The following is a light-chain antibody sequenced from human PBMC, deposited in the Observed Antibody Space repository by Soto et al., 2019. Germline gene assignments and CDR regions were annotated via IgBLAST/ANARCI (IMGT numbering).Light chain of an antibody. CDR3: QQYNYWST. V-gene: IGKV3D-15*01. CDR1: QSVSSN. J-gene: IGKJ4*01. Sequence: EIVMPQSPATLSVSPGERATLSCWASQSVSSNLAWYQHKPGQAPRLLIYGASTRATGIPARFSGSGSGTEFTLTISSLQSEDFAVYYCQQYNYWSTFGGGTKVEIK. CDR2: GAS.